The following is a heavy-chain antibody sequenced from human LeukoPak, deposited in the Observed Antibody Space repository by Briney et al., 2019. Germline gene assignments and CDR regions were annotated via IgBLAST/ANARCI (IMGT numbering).Heavy chain of an antibody. Sequence: PAGSLRLSCAASGFTFSSYNMNWVRQAPGKGLEWVSSISTSSSYIYYADSVKGRFTISRDNAKNPLFLQMDSLRAEDTAVYYCARDYGVGPTSDYWGQGTLVPVSS. J-gene: IGHJ4*02. CDR1: GFTFSSYN. CDR3: ARDYGVGPTSDY. V-gene: IGHV3-21*01. CDR2: ISTSSSYI. D-gene: IGHD1-26*01.